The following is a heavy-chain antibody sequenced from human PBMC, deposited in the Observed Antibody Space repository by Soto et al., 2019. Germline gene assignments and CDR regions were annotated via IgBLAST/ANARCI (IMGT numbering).Heavy chain of an antibody. V-gene: IGHV3-21*01. J-gene: IGHJ6*02. D-gene: IGHD6-6*01. Sequence: PGGSLRLSCAASGFTFSSYAMSWVRQAPGKGLEWVSSISSSSYYIHYADSVKGRFTISRDSAKNSVYLQLNSLRAEDTAVYYCAREKEDEGSSSLRVYYGMDAWGQGTTVTSP. CDR1: GFTFSSYA. CDR2: ISSSSYYI. CDR3: AREKEDEGSSSLRVYYGMDA.